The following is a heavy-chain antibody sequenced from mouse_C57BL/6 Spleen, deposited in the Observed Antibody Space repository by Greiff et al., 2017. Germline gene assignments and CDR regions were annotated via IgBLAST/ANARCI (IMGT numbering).Heavy chain of an antibody. CDR2: ISYSGST. CDR3: ARGTYYSNYVFAY. Sequence: VQLKESGPGMVKPSQSLSLTCTVTGYSITSGYDWHWIRHFPGNKLEWMGYISYSGSTNYNPSLKSRISITHDTSKNHFFLKLNSVTTEDTATYYCARGTYYSNYVFAYWGQGTLVTVSA. V-gene: IGHV3-1*01. CDR1: GYSITSGYD. D-gene: IGHD2-5*01. J-gene: IGHJ3*01.